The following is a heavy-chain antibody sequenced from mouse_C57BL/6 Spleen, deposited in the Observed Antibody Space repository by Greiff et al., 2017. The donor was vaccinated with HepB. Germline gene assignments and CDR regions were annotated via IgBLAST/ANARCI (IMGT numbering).Heavy chain of an antibody. CDR1: GYAFTNYL. Sequence: VQLQQSGAELVRPGTSVKVSCKASGYAFTNYLIEWVKQRPGQGLEWIGVINPGSGGTNYNEKLKGKATLTADKSSSTAYMQLSSLTSEDSAVYFCARSDEYDAHFDYWGQGTTLTVSA. D-gene: IGHD2-4*01. J-gene: IGHJ2*01. V-gene: IGHV1-54*01. CDR2: INPGSGGT. CDR3: ARSDEYDAHFDY.